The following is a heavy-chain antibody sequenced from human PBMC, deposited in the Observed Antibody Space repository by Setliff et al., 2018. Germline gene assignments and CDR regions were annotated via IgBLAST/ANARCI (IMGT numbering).Heavy chain of an antibody. J-gene: IGHJ3*02. CDR1: GFSFSNYA. D-gene: IGHD3-3*01. CDR2: TQFDGNDR. V-gene: IGHV3-30*02. CDR3: ARDRFYNSWSGTSITAPHDAFDI. Sequence: PGGSLRLSCAASGFSFSNYAMHWVRQAPGKGLEWVAFTQFDGNDRYFADSVKGRFTISRDNSKNTIYLQMNSLRSEDTAVYFCARDRFYNSWSGTSITAPHDAFDIWGQGTMVTVSS.